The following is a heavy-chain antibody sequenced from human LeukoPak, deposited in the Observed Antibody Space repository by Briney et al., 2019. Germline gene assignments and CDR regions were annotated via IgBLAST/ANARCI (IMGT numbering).Heavy chain of an antibody. CDR2: ISGGGGTT. CDR1: GFTFSSYA. V-gene: IGHV3-23*01. J-gene: IGHJ4*02. CDR3: AKDSRNYYFDY. Sequence: GTSLRLSCAASGFTFSSYAMSWVRQAPGKGLEWVSAISGGGGTTYYADSVKGRFTISRDNSKNTLSLQMNGLRAEDTAVYYCAKDSRNYYFDYWGQGTLVIVSS.